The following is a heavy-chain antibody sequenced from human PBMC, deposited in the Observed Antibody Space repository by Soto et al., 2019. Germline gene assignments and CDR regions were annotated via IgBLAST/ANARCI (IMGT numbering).Heavy chain of an antibody. CDR1: VCSSIGVDYN. Sequence: PSETLSLTCAVSVCSSIGVDYNWIWMRQPPGKGLVWVGYIYDSATYHNPSLKSGVIISVDTSKNQIPLQLSYVNAADTAVYYCAASCCSSFGCYGFDHWGQGTLVTVSS. CDR3: AASCCSSFGCYGFDH. V-gene: IGHV4-30-4*02. J-gene: IGHJ5*02. CDR2: IYDSAT. D-gene: IGHD2-2*01.